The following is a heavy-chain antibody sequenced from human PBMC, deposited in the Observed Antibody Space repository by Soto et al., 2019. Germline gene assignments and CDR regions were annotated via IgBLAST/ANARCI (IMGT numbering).Heavy chain of an antibody. V-gene: IGHV3-33*01. CDR1: GFTFSSYG. J-gene: IGHJ6*02. CDR3: VRGGYNLNYFSAPRGLDSYGMVV. CDR2: IWYDGSNK. D-gene: IGHD1-7*01. Sequence: GGSLRLSCAASGFTFSSYGMHWVRQAPGKGLEWVAVIWYDGSNKYYADSVKGRFTISRDNSKNTLYLQMNSLRAEDTAVYYCVRGGYNLNYFSAPRGLDSYGMVVWGQGTTVTVSS.